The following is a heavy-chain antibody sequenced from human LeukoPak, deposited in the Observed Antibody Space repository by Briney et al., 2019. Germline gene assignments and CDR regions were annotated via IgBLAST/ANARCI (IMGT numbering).Heavy chain of an antibody. Sequence: SETLSLTCTVSGGSISSYYWSWIRQPAGKGLEWIGRIYTSGSTNYNPSLKSRVTMSVDTSKNQFSLKLSSVTAADTAVYYCARDLDDCSSGSCYRPGVDKHAFDIWGQGTMVTVSS. J-gene: IGHJ3*02. CDR2: IYTSGST. D-gene: IGHD2-15*01. CDR3: ARDLDDCSSGSCYRPGVDKHAFDI. V-gene: IGHV4-4*07. CDR1: GGSISSYY.